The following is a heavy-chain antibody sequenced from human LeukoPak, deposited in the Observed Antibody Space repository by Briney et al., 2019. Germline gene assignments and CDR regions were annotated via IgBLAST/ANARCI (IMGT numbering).Heavy chain of an antibody. Sequence: SVKVSCKASGGTFSSYAISWVRQAPGQGLEWLGGIIPIFGTANYAQKFQGRVTITADESTSTAYMELSSLRSEDTAVYYCARDITIFGVVTPDNYGMDVWGQGTTVTVSS. D-gene: IGHD3-3*01. V-gene: IGHV1-69*13. CDR2: IIPIFGTA. J-gene: IGHJ6*02. CDR3: ARDITIFGVVTPDNYGMDV. CDR1: GGTFSSYA.